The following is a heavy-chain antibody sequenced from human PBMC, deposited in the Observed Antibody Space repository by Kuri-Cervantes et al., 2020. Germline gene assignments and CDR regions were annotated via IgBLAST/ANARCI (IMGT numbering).Heavy chain of an antibody. Sequence: GESLKISCAASGFTVSSNYMSWVRQAPGKGLEWVSVIYSGGSTYYADSVKGRFTISRDNSKNTLYLQMNSLRAEDTAVYYCARDRGMMLLWFGGGMDVWGQGTTVTVSS. D-gene: IGHD3-10*01. CDR2: IYSGGST. CDR3: ARDRGMMLLWFGGGMDV. V-gene: IGHV3-53*01. CDR1: GFTVSSNY. J-gene: IGHJ6*02.